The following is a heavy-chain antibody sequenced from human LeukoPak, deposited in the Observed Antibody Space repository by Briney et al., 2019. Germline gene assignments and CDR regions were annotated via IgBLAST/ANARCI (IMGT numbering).Heavy chain of an antibody. Sequence: SETLSLTCSVSGGFVTSQEYYWAWIRQPPGRGLEWIGAAFYGGSTYYNPSLKSRATISVDTSQNQFSLKLTSVTAADTAAFYCAAYDVSTGRPLDPWGQGALVTVSS. CDR1: GGFVTSQEYY. CDR3: AAYDVSTGRPLDP. CDR2: AFYGGST. D-gene: IGHD3/OR15-3a*01. V-gene: IGHV4-39*01. J-gene: IGHJ5*02.